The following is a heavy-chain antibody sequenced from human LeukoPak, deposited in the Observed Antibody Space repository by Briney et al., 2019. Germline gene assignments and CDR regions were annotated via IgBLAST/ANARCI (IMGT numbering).Heavy chain of an antibody. CDR1: GYTFTNYN. D-gene: IGHD6-13*01. CDR3: ARDEIPGAAAGTDY. CDR2: MNPNSGNT. V-gene: IGHV1-8*01. Sequence: GASVKVSCKASGYTFTNYNINWVRQATGQGLEWMGWMNPNSGNTGYAQKFQGRVTMTRDTSTSTVYMELSSLRSEDTAVYYCARDEIPGAAAGTDYWGQGTLVTVSS. J-gene: IGHJ4*02.